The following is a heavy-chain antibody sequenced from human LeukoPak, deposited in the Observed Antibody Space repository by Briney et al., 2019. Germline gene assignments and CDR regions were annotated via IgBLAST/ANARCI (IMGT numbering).Heavy chain of an antibody. V-gene: IGHV4-59*01. Sequence: SETLSLTCTVSGGSISSYYWSWIRQPPGKGLEWIGYIYYSGSTNYNPSLKSRVTISVDTSKNQFSLKLNSVTAADTAVYYCARGVTMVRGPPYYYYMDVWGKGTTVTVSS. CDR3: ARGVTMVRGPPYYYYMDV. J-gene: IGHJ6*03. CDR2: IYYSGST. D-gene: IGHD3-10*01. CDR1: GGSISSYY.